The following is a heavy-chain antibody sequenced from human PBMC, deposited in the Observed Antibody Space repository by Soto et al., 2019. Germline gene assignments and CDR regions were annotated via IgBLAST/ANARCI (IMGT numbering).Heavy chain of an antibody. Sequence: SETRSLTCTVSGGSISSGDYYWSWIRQPPGKGLEWIGYIYYTGSTYYNPSLKSRVTISVDTSKNQFSLKLSSVTAADTALYYCARGQRWLQFGAPGCHWGQGTLVTVSS. CDR2: IYYTGST. V-gene: IGHV4-30-4*01. D-gene: IGHD5-12*01. J-gene: IGHJ4*02. CDR1: GGSISSGDYY. CDR3: ARGQRWLQFGAPGCH.